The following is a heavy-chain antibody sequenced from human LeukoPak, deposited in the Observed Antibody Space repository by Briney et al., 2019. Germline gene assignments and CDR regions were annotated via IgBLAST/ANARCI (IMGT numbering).Heavy chain of an antibody. CDR2: INPSGGST. D-gene: IGHD2-21*02. CDR1: GYNFISYY. V-gene: IGHV1-46*01. CDR3: AREDVVLVAAVRYYYYGMDV. J-gene: IGHJ6*02. Sequence: GASVKVSCKASGYNFISYYMHWVRQAPGQGLEWMGIINPSGGSTSYAQKFQDRATMTRDTSTGTVYMELSSLKSEDTAVYYCAREDVVLVAAVRYYYYGMDVWGQGTTVTVSS.